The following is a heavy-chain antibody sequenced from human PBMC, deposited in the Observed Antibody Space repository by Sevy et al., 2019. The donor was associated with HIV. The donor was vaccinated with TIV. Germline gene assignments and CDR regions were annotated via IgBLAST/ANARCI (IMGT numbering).Heavy chain of an antibody. CDR3: ARGGYYDTSGLPEDL. V-gene: IGHV3-53*01. CDR2: IYTGGIT. Sequence: GGSLRLSCVASGITVSHNYMTWVRQAPGKGLEWVSIIYTGGITKYADSVKGRFTMSRDNSRNTVYLQMNNLRAEDTAVYYCARGGYYDTSGLPEDLWGRGTLVTVSS. CDR1: GITVSHNY. D-gene: IGHD3-22*01. J-gene: IGHJ4*02.